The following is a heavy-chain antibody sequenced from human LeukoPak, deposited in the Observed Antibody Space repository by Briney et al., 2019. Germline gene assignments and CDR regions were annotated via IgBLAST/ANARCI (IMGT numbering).Heavy chain of an antibody. D-gene: IGHD2-15*01. V-gene: IGHV3-49*04. J-gene: IGHJ4*02. CDR1: GFTFGDYA. Sequence: PGRSLRLSCTASGFTFGDYAMSWVRQAPGKGLEWVGFIRSKAYGGTTEYAASVKSRFTISRDDSKSIACLQMNSLKTEDTAVYYCTRDRYCSGGSCYFHDYWGQGTLVTVSS. CDR2: IRSKAYGGTT. CDR3: TRDRYCSGGSCYFHDY.